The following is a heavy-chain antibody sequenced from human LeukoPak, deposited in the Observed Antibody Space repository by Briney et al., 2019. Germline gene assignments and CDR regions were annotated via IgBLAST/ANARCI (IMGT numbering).Heavy chain of an antibody. CDR2: IGTAGDT. J-gene: IGHJ3*02. Sequence: GGSLRLSCAASGFTFSSYDMHWVRQATGKGLEWVSAIGTAGDTYHPGSVKGRFTISRENAKNSLYLQMNSLRAGDTAVYYCARGYSGYYDSSGDNAFDIWGQGTMVTVSS. V-gene: IGHV3-13*01. D-gene: IGHD3-22*01. CDR3: ARGYSGYYDSSGDNAFDI. CDR1: GFTFSSYD.